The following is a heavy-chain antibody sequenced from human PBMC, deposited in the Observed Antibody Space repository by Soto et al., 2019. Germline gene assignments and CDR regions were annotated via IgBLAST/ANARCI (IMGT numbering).Heavy chain of an antibody. CDR3: AMVVQVRTPAVVY. CDR2: ISPMFGAA. V-gene: IGHV1-69*19. Sequence: QVQLVQSGAEMKKPGSSVKVSCQSSGGTFNTYAMNWVRQAPGQGPEWMGDISPMFGAANYAPKFQGRVTITADEFTGTSYMQIGSLTAEDTAIYFCAMVVQVRTPAVVYWGQGTLVTVSS. D-gene: IGHD2-15*01. CDR1: GGTFNTYA. J-gene: IGHJ4*02.